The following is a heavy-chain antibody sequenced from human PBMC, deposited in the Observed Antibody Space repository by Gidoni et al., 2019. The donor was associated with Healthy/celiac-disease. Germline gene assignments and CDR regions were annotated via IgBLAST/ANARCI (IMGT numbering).Heavy chain of an antibody. CDR1: GFPFSSYA. J-gene: IGHJ3*02. CDR2: ISYDGSNK. V-gene: IGHV3-30-3*01. CDR3: ARDKTPADAFDI. Sequence: QVQLVESGGGVVQPGRSLRLSCAAPGFPFSSYAMHWVRQAPGKGLEWVAVISYDGSNKYYADSVKGRFTISRDNSKNTLYLQMNSLRAEDTAVYYCARDKTPADAFDIWGQGTMVTVSS.